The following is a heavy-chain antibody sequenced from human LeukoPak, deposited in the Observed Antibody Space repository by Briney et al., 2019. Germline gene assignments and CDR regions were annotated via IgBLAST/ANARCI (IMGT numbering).Heavy chain of an antibody. CDR2: IISNGGST. J-gene: IGHJ3*02. CDR3: ARERYSYGYFSDAFDI. CDR1: GFTFSSYA. D-gene: IGHD5-18*01. Sequence: PGGALRLSCAASGFTFSSYAMHWVRKAPGKGLEYVSAIISNGGSTYYANTVKGRFTISRDNSKNTLYLQMGILRAEDMAVYYCARERYSYGYFSDAFDIWGQGTMVTVSS. V-gene: IGHV3-64*01.